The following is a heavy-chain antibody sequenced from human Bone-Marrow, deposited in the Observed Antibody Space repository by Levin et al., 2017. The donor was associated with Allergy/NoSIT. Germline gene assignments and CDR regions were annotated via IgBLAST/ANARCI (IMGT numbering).Heavy chain of an antibody. V-gene: IGHV3-48*03. D-gene: IGHD2-2*01. CDR3: AREGVSECSSTSCYQQYDYYGMDV. Sequence: GGSLRLSCAASGFTFSSYEMNWVRQAPGKGLEWVSYISGSGTTIYYADSVKGRFTISRDNAKNSLYLQMNSLRAEDTAVYYCAREGVSECSSTSCYQQYDYYGMDVWGQGTTVTVSS. CDR2: ISGSGTTI. CDR1: GFTFSSYE. J-gene: IGHJ6*02.